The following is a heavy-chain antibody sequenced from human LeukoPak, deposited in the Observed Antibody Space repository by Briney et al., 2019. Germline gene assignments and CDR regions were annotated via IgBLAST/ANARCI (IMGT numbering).Heavy chain of an antibody. Sequence: GGSLRLSCAASGFTFDDHGMSWVRQVPGKGLEWVSGIKWNGGSTGYADSVKGRFTISRDNAKNSLYLQMNSLRAEDTALYYCASGHSSSWYEGLGYWGQGTLVTVSS. J-gene: IGHJ4*02. CDR2: IKWNGGST. CDR1: GFTFDDHG. V-gene: IGHV3-20*04. CDR3: ASGHSSSWYEGLGY. D-gene: IGHD6-13*01.